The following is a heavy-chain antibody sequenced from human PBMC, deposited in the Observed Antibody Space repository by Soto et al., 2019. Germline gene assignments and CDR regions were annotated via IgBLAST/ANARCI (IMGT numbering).Heavy chain of an antibody. CDR2: MNPNSGNT. J-gene: IGHJ4*02. CDR3: ARGRSSGWYVDY. CDR1: GYTFTSYD. D-gene: IGHD6-19*01. Sequence: QVQLVQSGAEVKKPGASVKVSCKASGYTFTSYDINWVRQATGQGPEWMGWMNPNSGNTGYAQKFQGRVTMTRNTSRSTAYMGLSSLRSEDTAVYYCARGRSSGWYVDYWGQGTVVTVSS. V-gene: IGHV1-8*01.